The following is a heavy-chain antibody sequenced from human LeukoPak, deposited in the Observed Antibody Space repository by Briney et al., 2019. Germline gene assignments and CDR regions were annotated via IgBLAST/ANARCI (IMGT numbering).Heavy chain of an antibody. CDR3: ARVRTQFSNAFDI. CDR2: IFYSGST. CDR1: GGSISSSSYY. J-gene: IGHJ3*02. Sequence: SETLSLTCTVSGGSISSSSYYWGWIRQPPGKGLEWIGTIFYSGSTYYNPSLKSRVTVSVDTSKNQFSLKMSSVTAADTAVYYCARVRTQFSNAFDIWGQGTMVTVSS. V-gene: IGHV4-39*01. D-gene: IGHD1-14*01.